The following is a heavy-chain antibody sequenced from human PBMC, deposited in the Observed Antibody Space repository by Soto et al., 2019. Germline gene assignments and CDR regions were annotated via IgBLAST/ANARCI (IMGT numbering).Heavy chain of an antibody. D-gene: IGHD3-10*01. Sequence: PGGSLRLSCAASGFTFSNYWMSWVRQVPGKGLEWVANIKEDGSEKYFVDSVKGRFTISRDNAENSLDLQMSSLRVEDTAVYFCARGRFYTLGRGWFFDVWGRGTLVTVSS. CDR1: GFTFSNYW. J-gene: IGHJ2*01. V-gene: IGHV3-7*01. CDR3: ARGRFYTLGRGWFFDV. CDR2: IKEDGSEK.